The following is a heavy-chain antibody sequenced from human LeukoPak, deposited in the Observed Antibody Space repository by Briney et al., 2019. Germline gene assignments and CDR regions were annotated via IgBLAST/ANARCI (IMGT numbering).Heavy chain of an antibody. V-gene: IGHV4-61*02. CDR3: ARDRSGSYYEHAFDI. CDR2: IYTSGST. J-gene: IGHJ3*02. CDR1: GGSISSGSYY. D-gene: IGHD1-26*01. Sequence: PSETLSLTCTVSGGSISSGSYYWSWIRQPAGKGLEWIGLIYTSGSTNYNPSLKSRVTISVDTSKNQFSLKLSSVPAADTAVYYCARDRSGSYYEHAFDIWGKGTMVTVFS.